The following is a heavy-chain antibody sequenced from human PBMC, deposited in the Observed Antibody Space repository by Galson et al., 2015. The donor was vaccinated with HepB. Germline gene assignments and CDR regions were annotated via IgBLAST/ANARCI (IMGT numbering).Heavy chain of an antibody. V-gene: IGHV3-48*01. CDR2: ISSSTSTK. D-gene: IGHD3-10*01. Sequence: SLRLSCAASGFTFSSYSMNWVRQAPGKGLEWVSHISSSTSTKYYADSVKGRFTISRDNAKNSLYLQMNSLRAEDTAVYYCAREALSMVRGVIITPYFDYWGQGTLVTVSS. J-gene: IGHJ4*02. CDR1: GFTFSSYS. CDR3: AREALSMVRGVIITPYFDY.